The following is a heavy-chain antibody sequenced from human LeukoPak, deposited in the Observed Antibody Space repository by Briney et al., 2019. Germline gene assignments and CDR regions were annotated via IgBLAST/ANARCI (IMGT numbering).Heavy chain of an antibody. D-gene: IGHD3-10*01. CDR1: GFTFDDYA. CDR2: ISGSGGST. CDR3: AKGPVWFGELPTRFDY. Sequence: GGSLRLSCAASGFTFDDYAMHWVRQAPGKGLEWVSAISGSGGSTYYADSVKGRFTISRDNSKNTLYLQMNSLRAEDTAVYYCAKGPVWFGELPTRFDYWGQGTLVTVSS. J-gene: IGHJ4*02. V-gene: IGHV3-23*01.